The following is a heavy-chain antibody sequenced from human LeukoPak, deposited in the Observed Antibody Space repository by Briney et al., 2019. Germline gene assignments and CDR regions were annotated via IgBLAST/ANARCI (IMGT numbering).Heavy chain of an antibody. J-gene: IGHJ4*02. CDR3: ARARLAWDAAN. D-gene: IGHD6-19*01. V-gene: IGHV3-7*04. CDR1: GFTFSSYW. CDR2: IKQDGSEN. Sequence: GGSLRLSCAASGFTFSSYWMNWVRQAPAKGLEWVANIKQDGSENYYVDSVKGRFTVSRDNAKNTLYLQMTSLRVEDTAVYYCARARLAWDAANWGQGTLVTVSS.